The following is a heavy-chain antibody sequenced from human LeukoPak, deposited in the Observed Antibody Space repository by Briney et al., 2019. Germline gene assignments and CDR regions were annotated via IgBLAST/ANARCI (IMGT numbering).Heavy chain of an antibody. J-gene: IGHJ5*02. Sequence: ASVKVSCKASGYAFTSYCLHWVRQAPGQGLEWMGLINPSGTTTYAQNFQGRDTMTRDTSASTAYMELSSLRSDDTAVYYCAKCSETGTTRWFDPWGQGTLVTVSS. V-gene: IGHV1-46*01. CDR1: GYAFTSYC. D-gene: IGHD1-7*01. CDR3: AKCSETGTTRWFDP. CDR2: INPSGTT.